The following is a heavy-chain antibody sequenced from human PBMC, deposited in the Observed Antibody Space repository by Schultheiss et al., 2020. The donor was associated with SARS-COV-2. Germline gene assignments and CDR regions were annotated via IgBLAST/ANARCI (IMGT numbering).Heavy chain of an antibody. J-gene: IGHJ4*01. CDR2: IYYSGST. Sequence: SETLSLTCTVSGGSISGYFWNWIRQPPGKGLEWIGSIYYSGSTYYNPPLESRVTMSVDTSKNQFTLKLASVTAADTAMYYCARTWERFTIFGDWGQGMLVTVSS. CDR1: GGSISGYF. CDR3: ARTWERFTIFGD. D-gene: IGHD3-3*01. V-gene: IGHV4-59*01.